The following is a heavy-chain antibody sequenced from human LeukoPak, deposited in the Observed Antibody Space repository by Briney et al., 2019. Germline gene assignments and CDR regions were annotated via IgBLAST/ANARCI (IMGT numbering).Heavy chain of an antibody. CDR1: GFSFSNYG. D-gene: IGHD5-12*01. Sequence: GASVKVSCKASGFSFSNYGISWVRQAPGQGLEWVGWISVYSGNTKSAQRLQGRLSMTTDTSTITAYMEVRSLRPDDTAVYYCTRAAPALDSGHEFSFDYWGQGTLVTVSP. J-gene: IGHJ4*02. CDR2: ISVYSGNT. CDR3: TRAAPALDSGHEFSFDY. V-gene: IGHV1-18*01.